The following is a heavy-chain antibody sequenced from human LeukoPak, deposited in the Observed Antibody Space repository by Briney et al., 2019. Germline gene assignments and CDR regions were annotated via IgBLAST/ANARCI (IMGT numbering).Heavy chain of an antibody. J-gene: IGHJ5*02. CDR1: GGSISSGGYY. Sequence: SETLSLTCTVSGGSISSGGYYWSWIRQHPGKGLEWIGYIYYSGSTYYNPSLKSRVTISVDTSKNQFSLKLSSVTAADTAVYYCARLYCSGGSCYGGNWFDPWGQGTLVTASS. V-gene: IGHV4-31*03. D-gene: IGHD2-15*01. CDR2: IYYSGST. CDR3: ARLYCSGGSCYGGNWFDP.